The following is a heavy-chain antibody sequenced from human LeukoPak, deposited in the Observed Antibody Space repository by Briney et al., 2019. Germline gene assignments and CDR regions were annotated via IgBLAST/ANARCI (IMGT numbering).Heavy chain of an antibody. CDR2: IYYSGST. CDR3: ARVVVGYDFWSGTTHYYYMDV. V-gene: IGHV4-59*12. Sequence: SETLSLTCTVSGGSISSYYWSWIRQPPGKGLEWIGYIYYSGSTNYNPSLKSRVTISVDTSKNQFSLKLSSVTAADTAVYYCARVVVGYDFWSGTTHYYYMDVWGKGTTVTVSS. D-gene: IGHD3-3*01. J-gene: IGHJ6*03. CDR1: GGSISSYY.